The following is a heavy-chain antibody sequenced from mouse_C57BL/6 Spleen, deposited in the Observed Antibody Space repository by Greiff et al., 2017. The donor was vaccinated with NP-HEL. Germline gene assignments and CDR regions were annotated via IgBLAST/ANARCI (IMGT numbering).Heavy chain of an antibody. CDR2: IWSDGST. CDR1: GFSLTSYG. V-gene: IGHV2-6-1*01. Sequence: VQRVESGPGLVAPSQSLSITCTVSGFSLTSYGVHWVRQPPGKGLEWLVVIWSDGSTTYNSALKSRLSISKDNSKSQVFLKMNSLQTDDTAMYYCARHPMGDLYAMDYWGQGTSVTVSS. J-gene: IGHJ4*01. D-gene: IGHD1-1*02. CDR3: ARHPMGDLYAMDY.